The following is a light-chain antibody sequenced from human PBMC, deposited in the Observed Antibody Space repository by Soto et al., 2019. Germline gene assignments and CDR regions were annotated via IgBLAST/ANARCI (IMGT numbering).Light chain of an antibody. V-gene: IGLV2-14*01. CDR3: SSYTSSSTLNYV. CDR2: EVS. Sequence: QSALTQPASVSGSPGQSITFSCTGTSSDVGGYNYVSWYHQHPGKAPKLMIYEVSNRPSGVSNRFSGSKSGNTASLTTSGLQDEDEADYYCSSYTSSSTLNYVFXTGTKVTVL. J-gene: IGLJ1*01. CDR1: SSDVGGYNY.